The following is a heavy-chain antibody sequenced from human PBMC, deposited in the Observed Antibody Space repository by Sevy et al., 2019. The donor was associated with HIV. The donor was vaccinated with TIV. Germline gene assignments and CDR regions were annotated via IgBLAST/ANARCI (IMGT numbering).Heavy chain of an antibody. J-gene: IGHJ4*02. CDR3: AGSSGYRYGDFGY. CDR2: IYSSGRS. V-gene: IGHV4-59*01. Sequence: SETLSLTCTVSGGSISSNYWSWIRQPPGKGLEWIGYIYSSGRSYNPSLKSRVSISMDTSKHHFSLKLNSVTAADTAVYYCAGSSGYRYGDFGYWGQGTLVSVSS. CDR1: GGSISSNY. D-gene: IGHD5-18*01.